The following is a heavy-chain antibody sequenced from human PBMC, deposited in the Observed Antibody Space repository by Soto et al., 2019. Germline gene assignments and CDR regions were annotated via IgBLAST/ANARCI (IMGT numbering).Heavy chain of an antibody. CDR3: ARGEVEYGDYDPYYYYGMGV. Sequence: DSVKVSCKASGYTFTSYDINWVRQATGQGLEWMGWMNPNSGNTGYAQKFQGRVTMTRNTSISTAYMELSSLRSEDTAVYYCARGEVEYGDYDPYYYYGMGVRGHAPTVTV. CDR2: MNPNSGNT. D-gene: IGHD4-17*01. CDR1: GYTFTSYD. V-gene: IGHV1-8*01. J-gene: IGHJ6*02.